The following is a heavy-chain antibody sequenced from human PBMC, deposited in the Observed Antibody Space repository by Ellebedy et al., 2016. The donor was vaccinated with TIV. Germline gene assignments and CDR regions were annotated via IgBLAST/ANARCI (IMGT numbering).Heavy chain of an antibody. J-gene: IGHJ6*02. CDR1: GYTFTGYY. CDR3: AREWLESQGLDV. CDR2: INPNSGGT. D-gene: IGHD5-24*01. V-gene: IGHV1-2*02. Sequence: ASVKVSCXASGYTFTGYYMHWVRQAPGQGLEWMGWINPNSGGTNYAQKFQGRVTMTRDTSISTAYMELSRLRSDDTAVYYCAREWLESQGLDVWGQGTTVTVSS.